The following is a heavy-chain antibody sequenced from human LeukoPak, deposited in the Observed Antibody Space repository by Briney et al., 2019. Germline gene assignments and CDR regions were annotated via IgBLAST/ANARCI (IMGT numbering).Heavy chain of an antibody. CDR3: ATDNGDTGAYYFDY. CDR1: GGIFSSYA. Sequence: GASVKVSCKAPGGIFSSYAINWVRQAPGQGLEWMGAIVPLFGSAHYSQKFQGRVTITTDESTSTAYMDLSSLRSEDTAVYYCATDNGDTGAYYFDYWGQGTLVTVSS. CDR2: IVPLFGSA. J-gene: IGHJ4*02. D-gene: IGHD7-27*01. V-gene: IGHV1-69*05.